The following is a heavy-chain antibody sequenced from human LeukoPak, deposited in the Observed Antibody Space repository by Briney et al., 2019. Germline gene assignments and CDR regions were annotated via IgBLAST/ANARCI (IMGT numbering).Heavy chain of an antibody. J-gene: IGHJ4*02. V-gene: IGHV3-30-3*01. CDR1: GFTFSSYA. CDR3: ARESPEWRYFDY. CDR2: ISYDGSNK. Sequence: GGPLRLSCAASGFTFSSYAMHWVRQAPGKGLEWVAVISYDGSNKYYADSVKGRFTISRDNSKNTLYLQMNSLRAEDTAVYYCARESPEWRYFDYWGQGTLVTVSS. D-gene: IGHD2-8*01.